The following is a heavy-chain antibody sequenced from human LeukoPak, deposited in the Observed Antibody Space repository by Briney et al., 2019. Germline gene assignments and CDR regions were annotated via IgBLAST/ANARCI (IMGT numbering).Heavy chain of an antibody. CDR1: GYTFTGYY. V-gene: IGHV1-18*04. CDR3: ARDHDYVFDY. J-gene: IGHJ4*02. D-gene: IGHD4-17*01. Sequence: GASVKVSCKASGYTFTGYYMHWVRQAPGQGLEWMGWISAYNGNTNYAQKLQGRVTMTTDTSTSTAYMELRSLRSDDTAVYYCARDHDYVFDYWGQGTLVTVSS. CDR2: ISAYNGNT.